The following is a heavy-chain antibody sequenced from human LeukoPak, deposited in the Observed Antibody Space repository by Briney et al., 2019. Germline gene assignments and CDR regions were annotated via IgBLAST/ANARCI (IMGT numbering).Heavy chain of an antibody. CDR1: GFTFSRYA. CDR2: IGGSGGAI. Sequence: GGSLRLSCGGSGFTFSRYAMSWVRQAPGKGLQWVSEIGGSGGAIYYADSVKGRFTISRDNAKNSLYLQMNSLRAEDTAVYYCAELGITMIGGVWGKGTTVTISS. CDR3: AELGITMIGGV. V-gene: IGHV3-23*01. J-gene: IGHJ6*04. D-gene: IGHD3-10*02.